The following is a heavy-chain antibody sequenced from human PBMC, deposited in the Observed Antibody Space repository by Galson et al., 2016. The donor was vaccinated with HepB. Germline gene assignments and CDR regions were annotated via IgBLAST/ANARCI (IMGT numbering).Heavy chain of an antibody. CDR3: EGYSDPFDI. D-gene: IGHD3-22*01. CDR1: GFTVSGKY. CDR2: IFRVDAT. J-gene: IGHJ3*02. Sequence: SLRLSCAASGFTVSGKYMSWARQAPGKGPEWVAVIFRVDATYHRDSVKGRFTISRDNSKNTLYLQMNNLRAEDTAVYYCEGYSDPFDIWGQGTMATVSS. V-gene: IGHV3-53*01.